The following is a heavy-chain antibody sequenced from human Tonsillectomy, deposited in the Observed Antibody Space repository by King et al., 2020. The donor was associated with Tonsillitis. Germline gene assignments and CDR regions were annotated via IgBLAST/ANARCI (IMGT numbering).Heavy chain of an antibody. J-gene: IGHJ5*02. Sequence: LQLQESGPGLVKPSETLSLKCTVSGYSISSGYYWGWIRQPPGKGLEWIGSIYHSGSTYYNPSLTGRVTISVDTSKNQFSLKVSSVTAADTAVYYCARGGGDSLERLFDPWGQGTLVTVSS. D-gene: IGHD4-17*01. CDR2: IYHSGST. CDR1: GYSISSGYY. V-gene: IGHV4-38-2*02. CDR3: ARGGGDSLERLFDP.